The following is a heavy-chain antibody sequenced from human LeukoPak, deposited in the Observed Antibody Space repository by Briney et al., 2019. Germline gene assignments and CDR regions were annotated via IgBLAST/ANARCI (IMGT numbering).Heavy chain of an antibody. CDR3: ARGPITMVRGVTDY. CDR1: GFTFSNYA. J-gene: IGHJ4*02. Sequence: GGSLRLSCAASGFTFSNYAMSWVRQAPGKGLEWVANIKQDESEKYYVDSVKGRFTISRDNTKNSLYLQMNSLRDEDTAVYYCARGPITMVRGVTDYWGQGTLVTVSS. D-gene: IGHD3-10*01. CDR2: IKQDESEK. V-gene: IGHV3-7*01.